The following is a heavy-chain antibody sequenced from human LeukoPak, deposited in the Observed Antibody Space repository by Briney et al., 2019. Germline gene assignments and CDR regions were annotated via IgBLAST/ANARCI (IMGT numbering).Heavy chain of an antibody. Sequence: PGGSLRLSCAASGFMFSDYGMHWVRLAPGKGLEWVANIKEDGTETYYVDSVKGRFTISRDNAKNSLYLQMNSLRVEDTAVYYCAKEGRSLQTYWGQGTLVTVSS. CDR1: GFMFSDYG. CDR2: IKEDGTET. V-gene: IGHV3-7*03. J-gene: IGHJ4*02. CDR3: AKEGRSLQTY. D-gene: IGHD5-24*01.